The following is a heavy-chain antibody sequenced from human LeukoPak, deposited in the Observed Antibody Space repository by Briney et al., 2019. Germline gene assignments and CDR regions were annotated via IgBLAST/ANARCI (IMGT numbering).Heavy chain of an antibody. CDR2: LSGNGGTT. D-gene: IGHD6-13*01. J-gene: IGHJ4*02. CDR1: GFTSSNYA. V-gene: IGHV3-23*01. CDR3: AKATTVSAAGSHFVY. Sequence: GGSLRLFCVDSGFTSSNYAMSWAREAPGGGLEEGAALSGNGGTTYYAESVKGRFTFSRHNYKNTLYLQMNSLRAEDTAVFYCAKATTVSAAGSHFVYWGQGTLVTVSS.